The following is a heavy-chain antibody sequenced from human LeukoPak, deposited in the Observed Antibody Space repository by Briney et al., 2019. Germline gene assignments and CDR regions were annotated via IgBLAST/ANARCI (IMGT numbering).Heavy chain of an antibody. CDR2: ISYDGSNK. Sequence: GGSLRLSCAASGLIFSNAWMNWVRQAPGKGLEWVAVISYDGSNKYYADSVKGRFTISRDNSKNTLYLQMNSLRAEDTAVYYCARGGDYEAFDYWGQGTLVTVSS. D-gene: IGHD4-17*01. CDR1: GLIFSNAW. CDR3: ARGGDYEAFDY. V-gene: IGHV3-30*03. J-gene: IGHJ4*02.